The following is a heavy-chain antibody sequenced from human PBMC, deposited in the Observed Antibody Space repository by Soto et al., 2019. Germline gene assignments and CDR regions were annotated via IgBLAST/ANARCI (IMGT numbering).Heavy chain of an antibody. CDR2: ISSTGDLI. J-gene: IGHJ4*02. D-gene: IGHD2-21*01. Sequence: RLSCTASGFTVSDYSVNWVRQAPGKGLEWISYISSTGDLILYADSVKGRFTIARDIAKNSLYLQMDSLRDDDSAVYYCATWAIAVGGEGVWGQGTLVTVSS. CDR3: ATWAIAVGGEGV. V-gene: IGHV3-48*02. CDR1: GFTVSDYS.